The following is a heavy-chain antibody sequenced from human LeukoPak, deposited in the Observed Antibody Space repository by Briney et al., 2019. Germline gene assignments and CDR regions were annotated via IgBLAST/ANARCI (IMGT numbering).Heavy chain of an antibody. CDR1: GYTFTSYY. J-gene: IGHJ4*02. V-gene: IGHV1-46*01. Sequence: ASVKVSCKASGYTFTSYYMHWVRQAPGQGLEWMGIINPSGGSTSYAQKFQGRVTMTRDTSTSTVYMELSSLRSEDTAVYYCARVVVESSGWTRHYFDYWGQGTLVTVSS. CDR2: INPSGGST. CDR3: ARVVVESSGWTRHYFDY. D-gene: IGHD6-19*01.